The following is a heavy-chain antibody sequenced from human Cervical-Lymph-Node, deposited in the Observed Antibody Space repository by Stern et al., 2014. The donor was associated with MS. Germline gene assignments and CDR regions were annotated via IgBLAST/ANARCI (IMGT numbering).Heavy chain of an antibody. CDR1: GGSISSSSYY. CDR3: ARHYNSFFFQH. CDR2: IYYNGGT. V-gene: IGHV4-39*01. D-gene: IGHD5-24*01. Sequence: QLQLQESGPGLVKPSETLSLTCTVSGGSISSSSYYWGWIRQPPGKGLEWIGSIYYNGGTYYNPSLKSRVTISVDTSRNQFSLKLSSVTAADTAVYYCARHYNSFFFQHWGQGTLVTVSS. J-gene: IGHJ1*01.